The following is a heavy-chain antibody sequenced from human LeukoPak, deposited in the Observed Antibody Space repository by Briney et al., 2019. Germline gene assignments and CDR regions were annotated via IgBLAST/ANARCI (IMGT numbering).Heavy chain of an antibody. CDR2: IYYSGST. J-gene: IGHJ5*02. CDR3: ARQLNYFGSGSYYNSDWFDP. V-gene: IGHV4-59*08. CDR1: GGSISSYY. Sequence: PSETLSLTCTVSGGSISSYYWSWIRQPPGKGLEWIGYIYYSGSTNYNPSLKSRVTISVDTSKNHFSLKVRSVTAADTAVYYCARQLNYFGSGSYYNSDWFDPWGQGTLVTVSS. D-gene: IGHD3-10*01.